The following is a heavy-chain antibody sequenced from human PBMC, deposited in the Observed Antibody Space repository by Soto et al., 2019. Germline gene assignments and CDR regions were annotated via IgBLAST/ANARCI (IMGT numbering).Heavy chain of an antibody. V-gene: IGHV3-11*01. CDR1: GFTFSDYY. D-gene: IGHD4-4*01. Sequence: QVQLVESGGGLVKPGGSLRLSCAASGFTFSDYYMSWIRQAPGKGLEWVSYISSSGSTIYYADSVKGRFTISRDNAKNSLYVQMKSLRAEDTAVYYCARDLNSNYRTNYYYYYMDVWGKGTTVTVSS. CDR3: ARDLNSNYRTNYYYYYMDV. J-gene: IGHJ6*03. CDR2: ISSSGSTI.